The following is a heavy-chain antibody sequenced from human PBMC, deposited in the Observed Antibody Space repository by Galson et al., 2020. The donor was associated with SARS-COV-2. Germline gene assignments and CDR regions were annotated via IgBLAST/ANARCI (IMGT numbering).Heavy chain of an antibody. CDR1: GGTFSSYA. D-gene: IGHD2-2*01. CDR3: ARDGVVVPGAIGWVAMAV. V-gene: IGHV1-69*01. Sequence: KISCKASGGTFSSYAISWVRQAPGQGLEWMGVIIPIFGTANYSQKFQGRVTITADESTSTAYMELSSLRSEDTAVYYCARDGVVVPGAIGWVAMAVWGQGTTAPVSS. J-gene: IGHJ6*02. CDR2: IIPIFGTA.